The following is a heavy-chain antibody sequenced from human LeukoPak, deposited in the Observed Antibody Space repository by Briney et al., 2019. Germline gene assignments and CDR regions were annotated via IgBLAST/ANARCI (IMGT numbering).Heavy chain of an antibody. CDR2: INPNSGGT. CDR3: AIQIVVVTAFDY. D-gene: IGHD3-22*01. J-gene: IGHJ4*02. Sequence: ASVKVSCKASGYTFTGYYMHWVRQAPGQGLEWMGRINPNSGGTNYAQKFQGRVTVTRDTSISTAYMELSRLRSDDTAVYYCAIQIVVVTAFDYWGQGTLVTVSS. V-gene: IGHV1-2*06. CDR1: GYTFTGYY.